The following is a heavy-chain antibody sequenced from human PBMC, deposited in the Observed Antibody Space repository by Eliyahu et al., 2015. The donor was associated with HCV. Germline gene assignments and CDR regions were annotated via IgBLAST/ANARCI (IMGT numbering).Heavy chain of an antibody. CDR2: ISWNSGSI. J-gene: IGHJ4*02. CDR1: GFTXDDYA. CDR3: AKDEAAMVRFPFDY. V-gene: IGHV3-9*01. Sequence: EVQLVESGGGLVQPXRSLXLSXAASGFTXDDYAMHXVRQAPGKGLEXXSGISWNSGSIGXADSVKXRFTISRDNAKNSLYLQMNSLRAEDTALYYCAKDEAAMVRFPFDYWGQGTLVTVSS. D-gene: IGHD5-18*01.